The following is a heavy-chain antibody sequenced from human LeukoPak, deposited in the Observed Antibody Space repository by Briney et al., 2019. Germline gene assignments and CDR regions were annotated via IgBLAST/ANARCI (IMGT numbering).Heavy chain of an antibody. CDR1: GFTFTNAW. CDR2: IKSKADGETI. CDR3: STLTSRGLSDS. V-gene: IGHV3-15*07. Sequence: GGSLRLSCAASGFTFTNAWMNWVRQAPGKGLEWVGRIKSKADGETIDYAAPVKGRFTFSRDDSKNILYLQMNSLKSEDTAVYYCSTLTSRGLSDSWGQGTLVTVSS. D-gene: IGHD1-20*01. J-gene: IGHJ4*02.